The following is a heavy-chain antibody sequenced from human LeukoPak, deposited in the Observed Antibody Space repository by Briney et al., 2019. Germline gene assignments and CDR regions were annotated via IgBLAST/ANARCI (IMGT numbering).Heavy chain of an antibody. CDR2: IYYSGST. V-gene: IGHV4-59*11. Sequence: SETLSLTCTVSGGSISSHYWSWIRQPPGKGLEWIGYIYYSGSTNYNPSLKSRVTISVDTSKNQFSLKLSSVTAADTAVYYCARDLTGYFDYWGQGTLVTVSS. J-gene: IGHJ4*02. D-gene: IGHD4/OR15-4a*01. CDR3: ARDLTGYFDY. CDR1: GGSISSHY.